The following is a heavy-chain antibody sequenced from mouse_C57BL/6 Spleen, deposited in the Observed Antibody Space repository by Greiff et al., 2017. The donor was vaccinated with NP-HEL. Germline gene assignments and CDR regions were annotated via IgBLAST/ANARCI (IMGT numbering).Heavy chain of an antibody. J-gene: IGHJ2*01. CDR2: IYPGSGST. CDR3: ARGGGSSFSFDY. Sequence: VQLQQPGAELVKPGASVKMSCKASGYTFTSYWITWVKQRPGQGLEWIGDIYPGSGSTNYNEKFKSKATLTVDTSSSTAYMQLSSLTSEDSAVYYCARGGGSSFSFDYWGQGTTLTVSS. D-gene: IGHD1-1*01. V-gene: IGHV1-55*01. CDR1: GYTFTSYW.